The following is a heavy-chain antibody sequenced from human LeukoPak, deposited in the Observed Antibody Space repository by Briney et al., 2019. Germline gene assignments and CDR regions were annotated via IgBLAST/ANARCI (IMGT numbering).Heavy chain of an antibody. CDR3: ARVRRYGIYFDY. D-gene: IGHD4-23*01. CDR1: GGSISSGDYY. CDR2: IYYSGST. Sequence: SQTLSLTCTVSGGSISSGDYYWSWIRQPPGKGLEWIGYIYYSGSTYYNPSLKSRVTISVDTSKSQFSLKLSSVTAADTAVYYCARVRRYGIYFDYWGQGTLVTVSS. J-gene: IGHJ4*02. V-gene: IGHV4-30-4*08.